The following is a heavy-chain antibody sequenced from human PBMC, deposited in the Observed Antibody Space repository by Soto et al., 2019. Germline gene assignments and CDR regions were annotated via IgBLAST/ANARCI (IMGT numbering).Heavy chain of an antibody. V-gene: IGHV3-30-3*01. CDR2: ISYDGSNK. CDR1: GFTFSSYA. J-gene: IGHJ6*02. D-gene: IGHD3-3*01. CDR3: ARYQPVWVRFLEWLHTPNDYGMDV. Sequence: GGALRLSCAASGFTFSSYAMHWVRQAPGKGLEWVAVISYDGSNKYYADSVKGRFTISRDNSKNTLYLQMNSLRAEDTAVYYCARYQPVWVRFLEWLHTPNDYGMDVWGQGTKVTVSS.